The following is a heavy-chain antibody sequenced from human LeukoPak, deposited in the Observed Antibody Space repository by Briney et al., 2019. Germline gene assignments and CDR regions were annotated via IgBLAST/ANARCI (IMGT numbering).Heavy chain of an antibody. CDR3: ADGYSSGQDAFDI. V-gene: IGHV1-69*04. D-gene: IGHD6-19*01. Sequence: SVKVSCKASGGTFSSYAISWVRQAPGQGLDWMGRIIPILGIANYAQKFQGRVTITADKSTSTAYMELSSLRSEDTAVYYCADGYSSGQDAFDIWGQGTMVTVSS. J-gene: IGHJ3*02. CDR2: IIPILGIA. CDR1: GGTFSSYA.